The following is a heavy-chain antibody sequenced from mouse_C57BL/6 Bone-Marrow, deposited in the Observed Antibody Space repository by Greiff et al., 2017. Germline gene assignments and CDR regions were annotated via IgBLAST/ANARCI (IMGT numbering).Heavy chain of an antibody. J-gene: IGHJ4*01. V-gene: IGHV5-6*01. CDR2: ISSGGSYT. CDR1: GFTFSSYG. D-gene: IGHD1-1*01. Sequence: VQLKESGGDLVKPGGSLKLSCAASGFTFSSYGMSWVRQTPDKRLEWVATISSGGSYTYYTDSVKGRFTISRDNAKNTLYLQMSSMKSEDTAMYYCASPLYYYYAMDYWGQGTSVTVSS. CDR3: ASPLYYYYAMDY.